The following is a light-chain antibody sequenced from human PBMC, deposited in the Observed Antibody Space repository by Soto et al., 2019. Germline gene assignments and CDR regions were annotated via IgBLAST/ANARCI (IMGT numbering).Light chain of an antibody. Sequence: EIVLTQSPGTLSLSPGERATLSCRASQSVSSGYLAWYQQKPGQAPRLLNYGASNRTTGIPDRFSGSGSGTDFTLTISRLEPEDFALYYCQQYGNSPLFGQGTKLEIK. CDR2: GAS. V-gene: IGKV3-20*01. CDR1: QSVSSGY. CDR3: QQYGNSPL. J-gene: IGKJ2*01.